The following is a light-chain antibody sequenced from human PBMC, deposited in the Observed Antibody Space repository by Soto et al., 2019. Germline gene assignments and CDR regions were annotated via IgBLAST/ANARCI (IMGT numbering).Light chain of an antibody. CDR2: GAS. J-gene: IGKJ1*01. CDR3: QQYTNSRWT. V-gene: IGKV3-20*01. CDR1: QTVASNY. Sequence: ETVLTQSPGTLSLSPGERVTLSCRASQTVASNYFAWYQQRPGQAPRLLMNGASTRATGVPDRFSGSGSGTDFTLTLRRLEPEDFAVYYCQQYTNSRWTFGQGTKVDIK.